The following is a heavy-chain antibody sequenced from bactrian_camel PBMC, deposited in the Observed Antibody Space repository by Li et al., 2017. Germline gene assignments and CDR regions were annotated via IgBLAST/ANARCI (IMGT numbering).Heavy chain of an antibody. D-gene: IGHD6*01. CDR2: INLQLHTT. CDR3: AAEDYCGGSWDLPQNYLY. CDR1: GDTYC. Sequence: QVQLVESGGGSVQTGETLRLSCAASGDTYCMAWFRQSPGKKREGVASINLQLHTTYYADPVKGRFTIAQDNAKNTVYLQMNSLRPDDTAMYYCAAEDYCGGSWDLPQNYLYWGQGTQVTVS. V-gene: IGHV3S63*01. J-gene: IGHJ4*01.